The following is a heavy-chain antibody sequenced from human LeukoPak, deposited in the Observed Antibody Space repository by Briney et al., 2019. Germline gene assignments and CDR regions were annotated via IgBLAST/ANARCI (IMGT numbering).Heavy chain of an antibody. V-gene: IGHV1-69*04. CDR2: IIPILGIA. Sequence: PVASVKVSCKASGGTFSSYAISWVRQAPGQGLEWMGRIIPILGIANYAQKFQGRVTITADKSTSTAYMELSRLRSDDTAVYYCAREYFVFWSGYYVYCGQGTLVTVSS. D-gene: IGHD3-3*01. CDR3: AREYFVFWSGYYVY. J-gene: IGHJ4*02. CDR1: GGTFSSYA.